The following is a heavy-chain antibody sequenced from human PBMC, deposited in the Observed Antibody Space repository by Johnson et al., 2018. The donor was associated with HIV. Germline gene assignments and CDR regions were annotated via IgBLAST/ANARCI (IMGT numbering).Heavy chain of an antibody. D-gene: IGHD2-21*01. V-gene: IGHV3-30-3*01. CDR3: ARDGDSSRWSLGDAFDV. CDR1: GFAFSSYA. CDR2: ISYDGSDK. Sequence: QVQLVESGGGVVQPGTSLRLSCTASGFAFSSYALHWVRQAPGKGLEWVAVISYDGSDKYYANSVKGRFSISRDNSKNTLSLLMNSLREEDTAVYYCARDGDSSRWSLGDAFDVWGHGTLVTVSS. J-gene: IGHJ3*01.